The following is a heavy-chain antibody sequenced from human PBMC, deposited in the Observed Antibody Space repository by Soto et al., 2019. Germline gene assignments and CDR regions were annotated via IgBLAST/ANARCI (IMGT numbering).Heavy chain of an antibody. J-gene: IGHJ5*02. V-gene: IGHV4-59*01. D-gene: IGHD3-3*01. Sequence: QVQVQESGPGLVKPSETLSLPCTVGSISSYYWSWIRQPPGKGLEWIGHIYFSGSTNYNPSRKSRVTISVDTSKNQLSLKLTAVTAADTAVYYCARDRALGVVGGWFDPWGQGTLVTVSS. CDR3: ARDRALGVVGGWFDP. CDR2: IYFSGST. CDR1: GSISSYY.